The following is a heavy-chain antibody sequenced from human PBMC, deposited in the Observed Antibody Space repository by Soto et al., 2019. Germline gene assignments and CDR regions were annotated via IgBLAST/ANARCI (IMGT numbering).Heavy chain of an antibody. D-gene: IGHD4-17*01. V-gene: IGHV3-15*07. CDR1: GFTLTNVW. CDR2: IKSESAGGTA. J-gene: IGHJ4*02. CDR3: AHVRSGPRIEDYLGYYFDY. Sequence: PGGSLRLSCAVSGFTLTNVWMNWVRQAPGKGPEWVGLIKSESAGGTADYAAPVKGRFTISRDDSENTLYLQMNSLKTEDTATHYCAHVRSGPRIEDYLGYYFDYWGQGTLVTVSS.